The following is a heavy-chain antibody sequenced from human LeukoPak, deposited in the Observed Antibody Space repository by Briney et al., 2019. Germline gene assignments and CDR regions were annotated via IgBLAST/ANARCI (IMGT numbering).Heavy chain of an antibody. V-gene: IGHV4-34*01. CDR1: GGSFSGYY. CDR2: INHSGST. J-gene: IGHJ4*02. Sequence: PSETLSLTCAVYGGSFSGYYWSWIRQPPGKGLEWIGEINHSGSTNYNPSLKSRVTMSVDTSKNQFSLKLSSVTAADTAVYYCARGYRDSSEENDYFDYWGQGTLVTVSS. CDR3: ARGYRDSSEENDYFDY. D-gene: IGHD6-19*01.